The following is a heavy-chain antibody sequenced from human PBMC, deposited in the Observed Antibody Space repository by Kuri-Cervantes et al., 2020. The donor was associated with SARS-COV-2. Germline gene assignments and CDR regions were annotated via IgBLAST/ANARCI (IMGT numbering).Heavy chain of an antibody. J-gene: IGHJ6*02. V-gene: IGHV1-3*01. D-gene: IGHD3-22*01. CDR3: AREYYDSSGYYYYYYYGMDV. CDR1: GYTFTSYA. CDR2: INAGNGNT. Sequence: ASVKVSCKASGYTFTSYAMHWMRQAPGQRLEWMGWINAGNGNTKYSQKFQGRVTITRDTSASTAYMELSSLRSEDTAVYYCAREYYDSSGYYYYYYYGMDVWGQGTTVTVSS.